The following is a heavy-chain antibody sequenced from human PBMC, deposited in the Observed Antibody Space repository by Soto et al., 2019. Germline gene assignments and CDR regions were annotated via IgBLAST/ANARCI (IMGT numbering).Heavy chain of an antibody. CDR1: GYSITTYW. D-gene: IGHD2-15*01. Sequence: GESLKISCKGSGYSITTYWISWVRQMPGKGLEWMGRIDPSDSYTNYSPSFQGHVTISSDKSVSAAYLQWSSLKASDTAMYYCARQRYCRCGGCYSQLAMDVWGQGTTVTVS. CDR3: ARQRYCRCGGCYSQLAMDV. V-gene: IGHV5-10-1*01. J-gene: IGHJ6*02. CDR2: IDPSDSYT.